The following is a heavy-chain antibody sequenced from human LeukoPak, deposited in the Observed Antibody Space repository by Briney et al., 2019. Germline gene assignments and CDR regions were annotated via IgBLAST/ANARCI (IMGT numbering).Heavy chain of an antibody. V-gene: IGHV4-59*01. Sequence: SETLSLTCTVSGGSISSYYWSWIRQPPGKGLEWIGYIYYSGSTNYNSSLKSRVTISVDTSKNQFSLKLSSVTAADTAVYYCARVPSPSAAAEVPWFDPWGQGTLVTVSS. CDR1: GGSISSYY. J-gene: IGHJ5*02. D-gene: IGHD6-13*01. CDR2: IYYSGST. CDR3: ARVPSPSAAAEVPWFDP.